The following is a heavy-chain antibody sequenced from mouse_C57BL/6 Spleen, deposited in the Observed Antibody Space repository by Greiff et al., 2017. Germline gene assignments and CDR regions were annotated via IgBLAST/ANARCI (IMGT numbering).Heavy chain of an antibody. V-gene: IGHV1-55*01. J-gene: IGHJ2*01. CDR2: IYPGSGST. CDR3: ARGGFLPFDY. Sequence: QVQLQQPGAELVKPGASVKMSCKASGYTFTNYWITWVKQRPGQGLEWIGDIYPGSGSTNYNEKFEGKATLTLDTSSSTAYMQLSSLTSEDAAVYYCARGGFLPFDYWGQGTTLTVSS. CDR1: GYTFTNYW.